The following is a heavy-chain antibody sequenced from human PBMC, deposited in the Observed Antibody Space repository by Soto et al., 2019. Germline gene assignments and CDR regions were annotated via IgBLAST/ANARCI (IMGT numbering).Heavy chain of an antibody. V-gene: IGHV3-21*01. J-gene: IGHJ3*02. CDR3: ARVLLYYDILTGYPDAFDI. CDR1: GFTFSSYS. Sequence: GGSLRLSCAASGFTFSSYSMNWVRQAPGKGLEWVSSISSSSSYIYYADSVKGRFTISRDNAKNSLYLQMNSLRAEDTAVYYCARVLLYYDILTGYPDAFDIWGQGTMVTVSS. D-gene: IGHD3-9*01. CDR2: ISSSSSYI.